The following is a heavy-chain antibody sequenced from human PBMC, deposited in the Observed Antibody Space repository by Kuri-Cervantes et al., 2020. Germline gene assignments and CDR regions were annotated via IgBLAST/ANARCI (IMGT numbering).Heavy chain of an antibody. V-gene: IGHV3-48*02. CDR2: ISSSSSTI. CDR3: ARDVCSSTSCYAPYYYYGMDV. J-gene: IGHJ6*02. D-gene: IGHD2-2*01. Sequence: GESLKISCAASGFTFSSYSMNWVRQAPGKGLEWVSYISSSSSTIYYADSVKGRFTISRDNAKNSLYLQMNSLRDEDTAVYYCARDVCSSTSCYAPYYYYGMDVWGQGTTVTVSS. CDR1: GFTFSSYS.